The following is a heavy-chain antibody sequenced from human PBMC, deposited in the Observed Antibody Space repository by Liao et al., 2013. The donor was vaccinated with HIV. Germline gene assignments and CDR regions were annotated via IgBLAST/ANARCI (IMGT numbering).Heavy chain of an antibody. CDR2: IYTSGST. D-gene: IGHD2-15*01. J-gene: IGHJ5*02. V-gene: IGHV4-61*02. CDR1: GGSISSGSYY. CDR3: ARSMLLRPNWFDP. Sequence: QVQLQQWGAGLVKPSQTLSLTCTVSGGSISSGSYYWSWIRQPAGKGLEWIGRIYTSGSTNYNPSLKSRVTISIDTSKNQFSLKLSSVTAADTAVYYCARSMLLRPNWFDPWGQGTLVTVSS.